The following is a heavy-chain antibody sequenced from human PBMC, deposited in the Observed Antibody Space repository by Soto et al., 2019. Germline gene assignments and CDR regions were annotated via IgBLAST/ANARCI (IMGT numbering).Heavy chain of an antibody. D-gene: IGHD1-26*01. CDR2: IYSGGST. CDR1: GFTVSSNY. J-gene: IGHJ3*02. Sequence: EVQLVESGGGLIQPGGSLRLSCAASGFTVSSNYMSWVRQAPGKGLEWVSVIYSGGSTYYADSVKGRFTISRDNSKNTLYLQMNSLRAEDTAVYYCASLSYSGSYYDAFDIWGQGTMVTVSS. CDR3: ASLSYSGSYYDAFDI. V-gene: IGHV3-53*01.